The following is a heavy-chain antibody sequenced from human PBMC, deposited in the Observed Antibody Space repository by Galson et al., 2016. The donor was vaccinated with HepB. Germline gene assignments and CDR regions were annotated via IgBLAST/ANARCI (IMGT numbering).Heavy chain of an antibody. Sequence: SLRLSCAVSGFSFSDYAMSWVRQGPGKRLEWVSTISSDGDNKHYPDSVKGRFTVSRDNSKNTLDLQMHSLRAEDTAVYYCTNDVGLVMFGLWGRGTLVTVSS. CDR1: GFSFSDYA. V-gene: IGHV3-23*01. J-gene: IGHJ4*02. CDR3: TNDVGLVMFGL. D-gene: IGHD1-26*01. CDR2: ISSDGDNK.